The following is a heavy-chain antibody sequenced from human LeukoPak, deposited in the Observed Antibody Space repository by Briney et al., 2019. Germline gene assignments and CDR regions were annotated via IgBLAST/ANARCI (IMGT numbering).Heavy chain of an antibody. CDR2: ISYDGSNK. D-gene: IGHD3-3*01. CDR3: ARVGLYDFWSGYLY. CDR1: GFTFSSYA. J-gene: IGHJ4*02. V-gene: IGHV3-30*04. Sequence: GGSLRLSCAAPGFTFSSYAMHWGRQAPGKGVGGGAVISYDGSNKYYADSVKGRFTISRDNSKNTLYLQMNSLRAEDTAVYYCARVGLYDFWSGYLYWGQGTLVTVSS.